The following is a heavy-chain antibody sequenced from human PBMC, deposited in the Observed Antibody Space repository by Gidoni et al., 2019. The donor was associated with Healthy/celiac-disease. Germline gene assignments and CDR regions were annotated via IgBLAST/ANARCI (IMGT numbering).Heavy chain of an antibody. Sequence: QVQLQQWGAGRLKPAETLSLTCAVYGGSFSGYYWSWIRQPPGKGLEWIGEINHSGSTTSTPSLKSRVTISVDTSKNQFSLKLSSVTAADTAVYYCARGLRSDYWGQGTLVTVSS. CDR1: GGSFSGYY. CDR2: INHSGST. V-gene: IGHV4-34*01. D-gene: IGHD1-26*01. J-gene: IGHJ4*02. CDR3: ARGLRSDY.